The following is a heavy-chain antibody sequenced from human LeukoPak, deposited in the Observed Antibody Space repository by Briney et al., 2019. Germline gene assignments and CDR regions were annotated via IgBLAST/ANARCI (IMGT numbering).Heavy chain of an antibody. CDR3: ARLPRQPNDDYGMDV. V-gene: IGHV5-10-1*01. CDR1: AYSFASYW. D-gene: IGHD1-1*01. Sequence: GESLKISCKGSAYSFASYWISWVRQMPGKGLEWMGRIDPSDSYTNYSPSFQGHVTISADKSISTAYLQWSSLKASDTAMYYCARLPRQPNDDYGMDVWGKGTTVTVSS. CDR2: IDPSDSYT. J-gene: IGHJ6*04.